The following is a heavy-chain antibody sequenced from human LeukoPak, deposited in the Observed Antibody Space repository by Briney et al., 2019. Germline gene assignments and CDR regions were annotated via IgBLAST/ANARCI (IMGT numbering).Heavy chain of an antibody. D-gene: IGHD3-22*01. CDR2: MNPNSGNT. J-gene: IGHJ4*02. CDR3: ARGLMMPRWKITMIVVATRYYFDY. V-gene: IGHV1-8*03. CDR1: GYTFTSYD. Sequence: ASVKVSCKASGYTFTSYDINWVRQATGQGLELMGWMNPNSGNTGYAQKFQGRVTITRNTSISTAYMELSSLRSEDTAVYYCARGLMMPRWKITMIVVATRYYFDYWGQGTLVTVSS.